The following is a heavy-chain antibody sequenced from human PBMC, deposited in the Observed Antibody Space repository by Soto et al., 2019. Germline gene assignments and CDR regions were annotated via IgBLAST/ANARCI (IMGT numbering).Heavy chain of an antibody. J-gene: IGHJ6*02. CDR3: ARHCGGDCWYGMDV. Sequence: SVKVSCKASGGTFSSYAISWVRQAPGQGLEWMGGIIPIFGTANYAQKFQGRVTITADESTSTADMELSSLRSEDTAVYYCARHCGGDCWYGMDVWGQGTTVTVSS. V-gene: IGHV1-69*13. CDR2: IIPIFGTA. D-gene: IGHD2-21*02. CDR1: GGTFSSYA.